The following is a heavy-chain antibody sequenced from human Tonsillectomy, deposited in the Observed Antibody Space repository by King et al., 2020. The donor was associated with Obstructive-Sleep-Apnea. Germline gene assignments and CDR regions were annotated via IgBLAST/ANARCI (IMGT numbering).Heavy chain of an antibody. CDR3: AREFPVTMVVVLKSSDY. D-gene: IGHD3-22*01. V-gene: IGHV3-23*04. CDR2: TSAGGDVT. Sequence: QLVQSGGTLVQRGGSLRLSCVASGFRLRTYSMNWVRQAPGKGREGAAATSAGGDVTAYADSVGGRFTIPRANSKETLVLQMSSLRTEDTAVYYCAREFPVTMVVVLKSSDYWGQGTLVTVSS. J-gene: IGHJ4*02. CDR1: GFRLRTYS.